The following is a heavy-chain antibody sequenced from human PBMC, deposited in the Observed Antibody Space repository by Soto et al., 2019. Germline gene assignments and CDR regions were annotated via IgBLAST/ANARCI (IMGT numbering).Heavy chain of an antibody. J-gene: IGHJ4*02. CDR3: ASWLKTSGWYVLLEGSFDY. D-gene: IGHD6-19*01. V-gene: IGHV3-7*01. Sequence: EVQLVESGGGLVQPGGSLRLSCAASGFTFSSYWMTWVRQAPGKGREWVANIKQDGSAKYYVDSVKGRFTISRDKAKNSLYLQMNSLRAEDTAVYYCASWLKTSGWYVLLEGSFDYWGQGTLVTVSS. CDR2: IKQDGSAK. CDR1: GFTFSSYW.